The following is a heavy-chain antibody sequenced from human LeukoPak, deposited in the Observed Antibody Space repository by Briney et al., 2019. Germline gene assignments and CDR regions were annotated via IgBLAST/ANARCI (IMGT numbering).Heavy chain of an antibody. D-gene: IGHD3-10*01. CDR3: AGLGIGVFRGFDY. CDR1: GRTFISIA. J-gene: IGHJ4*02. Sequence: GGSLTLSCAASGRTFISIAISWVRQAPGNGLEWVPSITSRGGSTYYADSVKGRFTISRDNSKNTLYLQMNSLRAEDTAVYYCAGLGIGVFRGFDYWGQGTLVTVSS. CDR2: ITSRGGST. V-gene: IGHV3-23*01.